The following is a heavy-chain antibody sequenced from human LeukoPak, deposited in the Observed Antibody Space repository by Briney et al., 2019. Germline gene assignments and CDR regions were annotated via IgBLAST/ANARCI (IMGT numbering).Heavy chain of an antibody. CDR1: GYTFTSYD. J-gene: IGHJ5*02. CDR2: MNPNSGNT. V-gene: IGHV1-8*01. Sequence: ASVKVSCKASGYTFTSYDIHWVRQATGQGLEWMGWMNPNSGNTGYAQKFQGRVTMTRNTSISTAYMELSSLRSEDTAVYYCARGRISSRTFDPWGQGTLVTVSS. CDR3: ARGRISSRTFDP. D-gene: IGHD6-13*01.